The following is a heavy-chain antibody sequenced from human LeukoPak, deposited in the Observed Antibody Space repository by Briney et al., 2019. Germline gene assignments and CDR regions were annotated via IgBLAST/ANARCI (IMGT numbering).Heavy chain of an antibody. D-gene: IGHD6-13*01. J-gene: IGHJ4*02. V-gene: IGHV4-59*01. CDR2: IYYSGST. Sequence: SSETLSLTCTVSGGSISSYYWSWIRQPPGKGLEWIGYIYYSGSTNYNPSPKSRVTISADTSKNQFSLKLRSVTAADTAVYYCARTSIAAADIDYWGQGTLVTVSS. CDR3: ARTSIAAADIDY. CDR1: GGSISSYY.